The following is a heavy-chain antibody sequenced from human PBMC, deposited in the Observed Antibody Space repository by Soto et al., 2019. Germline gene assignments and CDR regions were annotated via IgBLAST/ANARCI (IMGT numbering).Heavy chain of an antibody. J-gene: IGHJ4*02. Sequence: ASVPVSCQASGSTFPSYDINWVRQATGQGLEWMGWMNPNSGNTGYAQKFQGRVTMTRNTSISTAYMELSSLRSEDTAVYYCAREKSTYFDYWGQGTLVTSPQ. CDR1: GSTFPSYD. CDR3: AREKSTYFDY. D-gene: IGHD1-1*01. CDR2: MNPNSGNT. V-gene: IGHV1-8*01.